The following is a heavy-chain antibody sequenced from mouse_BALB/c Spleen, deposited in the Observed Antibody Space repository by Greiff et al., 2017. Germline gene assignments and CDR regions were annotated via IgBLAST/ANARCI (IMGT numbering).Heavy chain of an antibody. J-gene: IGHJ4*01. CDR3: AKPLYDGYYVGAMDY. D-gene: IGHD2-3*01. CDR1: GFSLTDYG. CDR2: IWGGGST. V-gene: IGHV2-6-5*01. Sequence: QVQLQQSGPGLVAPSQSLSITCTVSGFSLTDYGVSWIRQPPGKGLEWLGVIWGGGSTYYNSALKSRLSISKDNSKSQVFLKMNSLQTDDTAMYYCAKPLYDGYYVGAMDYWGQGTSVTVSS.